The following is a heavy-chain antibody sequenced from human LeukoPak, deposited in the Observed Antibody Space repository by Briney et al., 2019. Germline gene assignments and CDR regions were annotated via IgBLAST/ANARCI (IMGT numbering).Heavy chain of an antibody. CDR1: GYTFTGYY. Sequence: GASVKVSCKTSGYTFTGYYMHWVRQAPGQGLEWMGRINPNSGGTNYAQKFQGRVTMTRDTSITTAYMELSSLRSEDTAVYYCARVSLANPYYDFWSGYYSGEFDYWGQGTLVTVSS. CDR2: INPNSGGT. D-gene: IGHD3-3*01. CDR3: ARVSLANPYYDFWSGYYSGEFDY. V-gene: IGHV1-2*06. J-gene: IGHJ4*02.